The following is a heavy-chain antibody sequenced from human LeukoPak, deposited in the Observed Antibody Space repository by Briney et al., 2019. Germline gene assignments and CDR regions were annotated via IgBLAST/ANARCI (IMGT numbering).Heavy chain of an antibody. CDR2: ILYDGTNE. V-gene: IGHV3-30*18. CDR3: AKDGYYDNSGRNLDH. Sequence: GGSLRLSCAASGFTFSRFAMHWIRRAPGEGLQWVAVILYDGTNEDYADSVKGRFTVSRDNSKNTLFLQMRNLRPEDTAVYYCAKDGYYDNSGRNLDHWGQGTLVTVAS. CDR1: GFTFSRFA. J-gene: IGHJ4*02. D-gene: IGHD3-22*01.